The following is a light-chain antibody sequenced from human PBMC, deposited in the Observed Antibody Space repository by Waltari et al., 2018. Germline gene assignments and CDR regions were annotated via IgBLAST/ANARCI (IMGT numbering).Light chain of an antibody. J-gene: IGLJ2*01. V-gene: IGLV6-57*02. CDR1: GGSIARNH. Sequence: NFMLTQPRSVSESPGKTVRISCPGTGGSIARNHVQWYQQRPGRVPFTVIYEDDRRPSGVPDRFSGSIDRASNSASLLISGLRTEDEADYYCQSYDNTNVVFGGGTKLTVL. CDR3: QSYDNTNVV. CDR2: EDD.